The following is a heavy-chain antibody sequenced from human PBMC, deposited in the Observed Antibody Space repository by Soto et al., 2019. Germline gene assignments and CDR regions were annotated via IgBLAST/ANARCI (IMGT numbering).Heavy chain of an antibody. D-gene: IGHD2-8*01. CDR1: GFTFSSYG. CDR3: ARDRNRLMLYYGMDV. J-gene: IGHJ6*02. V-gene: IGHV3-33*01. Sequence: GGSLRLSCAASGFTFSSYGMHWVRQAPGKGLEWVAVIWYDGSNKYYADSVKGRFTISRDNSKNTLYLQMNSLRAEDTAVYYCARDRNRLMLYYGMDVWGQGTTVTVSS. CDR2: IWYDGSNK.